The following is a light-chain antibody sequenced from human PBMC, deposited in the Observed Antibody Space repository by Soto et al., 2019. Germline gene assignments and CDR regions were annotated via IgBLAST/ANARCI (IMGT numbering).Light chain of an antibody. J-gene: IGLJ1*01. CDR2: DVS. V-gene: IGLV2-14*01. Sequence: QSVLTQPASVSGSPGHSITISCTGTSSDGGGYNYVSWYQQHPGKAPKLMIYDVSNRPSGVSNRFSGSKSGNTASLTISGLQAEDEADYYCNSYTSSSTYVFGTGTKVTVL. CDR3: NSYTSSSTYV. CDR1: SSDGGGYNY.